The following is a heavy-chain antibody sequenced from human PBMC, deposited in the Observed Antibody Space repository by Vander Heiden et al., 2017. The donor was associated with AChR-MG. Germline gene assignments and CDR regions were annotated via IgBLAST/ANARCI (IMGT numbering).Heavy chain of an antibody. V-gene: IGHV4-59*01. CDR3: ARTNQGYYGSGSYYPTYYYYGMDV. Sequence: QVQLQESGPGLVKPSETLSLTCTVSGGSISSYYWSWIRQPPGKGLEWIGYIYYSGSTNYNPSLKSRVTISVDTSKNQFSLKLSSVTAADTAVYYCARTNQGYYGSGSYYPTYYYYGMDVWGQGTTVTVSS. CDR1: GGSISSYY. J-gene: IGHJ6*02. CDR2: IYYSGST. D-gene: IGHD3-10*01.